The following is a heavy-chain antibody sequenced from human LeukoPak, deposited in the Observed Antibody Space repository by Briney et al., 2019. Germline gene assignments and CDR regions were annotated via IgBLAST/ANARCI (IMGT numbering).Heavy chain of an antibody. Sequence: PGGSLRLSCAASGFTFSSYGMHWVRQAPGKGLEWVAFIRYDGSNKYYADSVKGRFTISRDNSKNTLYLQMNSLRAEDTAVYYCAKTYYDFWSGYAGAFDIWGQGTMVTVSS. V-gene: IGHV3-30*02. CDR3: AKTYYDFWSGYAGAFDI. CDR1: GFTFSSYG. D-gene: IGHD3-3*01. J-gene: IGHJ3*02. CDR2: IRYDGSNK.